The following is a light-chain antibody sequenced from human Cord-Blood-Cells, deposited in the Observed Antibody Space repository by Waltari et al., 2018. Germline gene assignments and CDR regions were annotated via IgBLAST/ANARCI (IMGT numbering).Light chain of an antibody. Sequence: DIQMTQSPSTLSESVRDRVTITCRPSQSMSRWLAWYQQTPGKDPKLLIYKASSLESGVPSRFSGSGSGTEFTLTISSLQPDDFATYYCQQYNSYPYTFGQGTKLEIK. V-gene: IGKV1-5*03. CDR2: KAS. J-gene: IGKJ2*01. CDR1: QSMSRW. CDR3: QQYNSYPYT.